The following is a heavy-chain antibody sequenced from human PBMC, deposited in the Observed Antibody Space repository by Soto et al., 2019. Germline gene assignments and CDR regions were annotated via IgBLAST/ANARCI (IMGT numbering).Heavy chain of an antibody. J-gene: IGHJ3*02. D-gene: IGHD3-9*01. V-gene: IGHV3-23*01. CDR1: GFTFSSYA. CDR3: AKDLGYYDILTGYYYAFDI. CDR2: ISGSGGST. Sequence: GGSLRLSCAASGFTFSSYAMSWVRQAPGKGLEWVSAISGSGGSTYYADSVKGRFTISRDNSKNTLYLQMNSLRAEDTAVYYCAKDLGYYDILTGYYYAFDIWGQGTMVTVSS.